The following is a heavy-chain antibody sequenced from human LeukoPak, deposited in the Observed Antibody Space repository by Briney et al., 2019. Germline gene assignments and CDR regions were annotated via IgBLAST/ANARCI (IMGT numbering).Heavy chain of an antibody. Sequence: YXXXXXRQMPGKXXEXMGTIYPGDSATRYSPSFQGQVTISADRSINTAYLQWSSLKASDTAMYYCFYGDYGDNDAFDIWGQGTMVTVSS. V-gene: IGHV5-51*01. CDR2: IYPGDSAT. CDR1: YX. CDR3: FYGDYGDNDAFDI. D-gene: IGHD4-17*01. J-gene: IGHJ3*02.